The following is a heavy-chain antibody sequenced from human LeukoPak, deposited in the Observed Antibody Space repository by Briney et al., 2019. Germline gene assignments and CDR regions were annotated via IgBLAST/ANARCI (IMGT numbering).Heavy chain of an antibody. CDR3: ARVLRYFDWPTSYYYYYYMDV. J-gene: IGHJ6*03. V-gene: IGHV3-21*01. CDR1: GFTFSSYS. Sequence: PGGSLRLSCAASGFTFSSYSMNWVRQAPGKGLEWVSSISSSSSYIYYADSVKGRFTISRDNAKNSLYLQMNSLRAEDTAVYYCARVLRYFDWPTSYYYYYYMDVWGKGTTVTVSS. CDR2: ISSSSSYI. D-gene: IGHD3-9*01.